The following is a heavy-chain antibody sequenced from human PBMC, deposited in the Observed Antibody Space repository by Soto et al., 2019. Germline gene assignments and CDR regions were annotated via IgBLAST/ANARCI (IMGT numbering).Heavy chain of an antibody. Sequence: PSETLSLTCTVSGDSISSYFWSWVRQPAEKGLEWIGRVHSSRDTHYNPSLKSRVSMSVDTSKNQFSLNLGSVTAADTAVYYCAREYTETVARPTAYYFQYWGQGTLVTVSS. V-gene: IGHV4-4*07. CDR2: VHSSRDT. CDR1: GDSISSYF. D-gene: IGHD6-19*01. CDR3: AREYTETVARPTAYYFQY. J-gene: IGHJ4*02.